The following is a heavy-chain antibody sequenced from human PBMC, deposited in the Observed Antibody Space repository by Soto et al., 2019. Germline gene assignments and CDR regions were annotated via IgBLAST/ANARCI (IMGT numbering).Heavy chain of an antibody. CDR2: IKQDGSEK. V-gene: IGHV3-7*03. D-gene: IGHD1-20*01. J-gene: IGHJ4*02. CDR3: AKPPDYNWNDY. Sequence: GGSLRLSCAASGFIFSGYGMHWVRQAPGKGLEWVANIKQDGSEKFYVDSVKGRFTISRDNSKDTLYLQMNNLRAEDTAVYYCAKPPDYNWNDYWGQGTLVTVSS. CDR1: GFIFSGYG.